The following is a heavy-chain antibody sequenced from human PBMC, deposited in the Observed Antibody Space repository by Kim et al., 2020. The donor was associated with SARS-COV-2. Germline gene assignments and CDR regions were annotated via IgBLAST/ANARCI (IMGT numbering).Heavy chain of an antibody. CDR2: ISGNGSNT. CDR1: GFTFNNYA. D-gene: IGHD6-19*01. Sequence: GGSLRLSCAASGFTFNNYAMGWVRQAPGKGLEWVTVISGNGSNTYYADSVKGRFTISRDNSKNTLYLQMNSLRAEDTAVYYCAKEGMETHISVAGAFDYWGQGTPVTVSS. CDR3: AKEGMETHISVAGAFDY. J-gene: IGHJ4*02. V-gene: IGHV3-23*01.